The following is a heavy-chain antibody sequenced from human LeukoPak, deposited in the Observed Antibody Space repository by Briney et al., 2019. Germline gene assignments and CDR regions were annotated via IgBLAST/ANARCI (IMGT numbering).Heavy chain of an antibody. CDR2: INPSGGST. CDR1: GYTFTSYY. J-gene: IGHJ3*02. CDR3: ARDGLRLGYCSSTSCYDAFDI. D-gene: IGHD2-2*01. V-gene: IGHV1-46*01. Sequence: ASVKVSCKASGYTFTSYYMHWVRQAPGQGLEWMGIINPSGGSTSYAQKFQGRVTMTRDTSTSTVYMELSSLRSEETAVYYCARDGLRLGYCSSTSCYDAFDIRGQGTMVTVSS.